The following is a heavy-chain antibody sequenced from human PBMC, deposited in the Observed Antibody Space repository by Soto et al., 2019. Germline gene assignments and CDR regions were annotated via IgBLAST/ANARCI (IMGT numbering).Heavy chain of an antibody. CDR3: ASRLRGSVGGTLDS. D-gene: IGHD6-19*01. CDR2: INSDGTT. J-gene: IGHJ5*01. Sequence: EVQLLESGGGLVQPGGSLRLSCAASGFTFSNYAMSWVRQAPGKGLEWVSGINSDGTTYYADSVKGWFSISRDNSNSSRCLQMSSLSVEDTAVYFCASRLRGSVGGTLDSWGLGSLVTVS. V-gene: IGHV3-23*01. CDR1: GFTFSNYA.